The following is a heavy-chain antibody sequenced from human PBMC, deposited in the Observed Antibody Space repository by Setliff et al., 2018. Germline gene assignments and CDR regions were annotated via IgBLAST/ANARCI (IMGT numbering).Heavy chain of an antibody. CDR1: GDTFSSYG. CDR2: TIPMFGST. J-gene: IGHJ4*02. Sequence: GASVKVSCKASGDTFSSYGISWVRQAPGQGLEWMGGTIPMFGSTKYAQKFQGRVTITTDESTTTAYMELSSLRSEDTAVYYCATGPDIGEFGGNYFNYWGQGTLVTVSS. CDR3: ATGPDIGEFGGNYFNY. D-gene: IGHD2-15*01. V-gene: IGHV1-69*05.